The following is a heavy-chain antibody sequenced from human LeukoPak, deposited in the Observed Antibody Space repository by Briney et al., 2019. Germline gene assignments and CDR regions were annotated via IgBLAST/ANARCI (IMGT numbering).Heavy chain of an antibody. CDR2: IKEDGSGK. J-gene: IGHJ4*02. CDR1: GFTFSSYW. CDR3: ARDLGYCSGRACYSVFVY. D-gene: IGHD2-15*01. V-gene: IGHV3-7*01. Sequence: GGSLRLSCAASGFTFSSYWMGWVRQAPGKGPEWVAHIKEDGSGKYYVDSVKGRFTMFRDNAKNSLYLQMNSLRAEDTALYYCARDLGYCSGRACYSVFVYWGQGTLVTVAS.